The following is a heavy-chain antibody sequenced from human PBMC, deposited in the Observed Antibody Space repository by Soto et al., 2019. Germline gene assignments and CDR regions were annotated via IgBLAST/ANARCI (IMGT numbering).Heavy chain of an antibody. CDR2: IKNKAENYAT. CDR3: TRMAIGSSWYGFDY. D-gene: IGHD6-13*01. CDR1: GFTFSDYA. J-gene: IGHJ4*02. Sequence: EVQLVESGGGLVQPGGSLKLSCATSGFTFSDYAIHWVRQASGEGLEWVGRIKNKAENYATEYAASVKDRFTISRDDSKNTAYVQLSSLRAADTAVYYWTRMAIGSSWYGFDYWGQGTLITVSS. V-gene: IGHV3-73*02.